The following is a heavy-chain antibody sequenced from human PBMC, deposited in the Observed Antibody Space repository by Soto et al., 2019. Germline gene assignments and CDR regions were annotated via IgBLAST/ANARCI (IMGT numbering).Heavy chain of an antibody. CDR2: IYYSGST. J-gene: IGHJ6*02. CDR1: GGSVSSGSYY. CDR3: AGGSYCSSTSCPSYYYGMDV. V-gene: IGHV4-61*01. D-gene: IGHD2-2*01. Sequence: ASETLSLTCTVSGGSVSSGSYYWSWIRQPPGKGLEWIGYIYYSGSTNYNPSLKSRVTISVDTSKNQFSLKLSSVTAADTAVYYCAGGSYCSSTSCPSYYYGMDVWGQGTTVTVSS.